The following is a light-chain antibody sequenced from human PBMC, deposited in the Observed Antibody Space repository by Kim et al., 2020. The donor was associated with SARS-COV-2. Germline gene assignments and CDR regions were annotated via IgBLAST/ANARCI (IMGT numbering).Light chain of an antibody. CDR1: QSINSW. V-gene: IGKV1-5*01. Sequence: DIQMTQSPSTLSASVGDRVTITCRASQSINSWLAWYQQKPGKAPKLLIYAASSLESGVPSRFSGSGSGTEFTLTISSLQPDDFATYYCQQYNTYSMFGQGTKVDIK. J-gene: IGKJ1*01. CDR2: AAS. CDR3: QQYNTYSM.